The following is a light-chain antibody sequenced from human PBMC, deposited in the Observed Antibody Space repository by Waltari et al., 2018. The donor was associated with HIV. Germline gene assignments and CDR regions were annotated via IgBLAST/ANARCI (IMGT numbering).Light chain of an antibody. J-gene: IGLJ2*01. Sequence: QSALTQPASVSGSPGQSITISCSGSRSDVGGYNYVSLYQQHPGKPPKLMIYDVSDRPSGVSNLFSGSKSDNTASLTISGLQTEDEADYYCSSYTSSYTVIFGGGTKLTVL. CDR1: RSDVGGYNY. CDR3: SSYTSSYTVI. CDR2: DVS. V-gene: IGLV2-14*01.